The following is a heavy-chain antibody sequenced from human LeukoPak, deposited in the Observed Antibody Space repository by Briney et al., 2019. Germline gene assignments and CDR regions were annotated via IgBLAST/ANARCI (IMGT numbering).Heavy chain of an antibody. V-gene: IGHV4-59*01. CDR2: IYYSGAT. D-gene: IGHD2-2*01. Sequence: SETLSLTCTVSSGSITSYYWSWIRQPPGKRLEGIGYIYYSGATTYNPSLESRVTISVDTSKNQFSLNLSSVTAADTAVYYCARIQSSTSPFDYWGQGALVTVSS. CDR3: ARIQSSTSPFDY. J-gene: IGHJ4*02. CDR1: SGSITSYY.